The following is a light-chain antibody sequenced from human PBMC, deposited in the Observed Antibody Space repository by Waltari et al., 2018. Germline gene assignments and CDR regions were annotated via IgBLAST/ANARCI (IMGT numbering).Light chain of an antibody. CDR1: SSDVGHYNL. CDR3: CSYGGYNTPWV. CDR2: ETT. J-gene: IGLJ3*02. Sequence: QSALTQPASVPGSPGQSITISCTGTSSDVGHYNLVTWYQQHPGQAPKLIIYETTKRPSGVSNRFSGSKSGNTASLAVSGLQTEDEAEYYCCSYGGYNTPWVFGGGTKLTVL. V-gene: IGLV2-23*01.